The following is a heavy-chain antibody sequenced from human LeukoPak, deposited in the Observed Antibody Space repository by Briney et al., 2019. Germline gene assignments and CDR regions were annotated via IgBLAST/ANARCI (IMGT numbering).Heavy chain of an antibody. CDR2: INSDGSSI. CDR3: GKDLSWGSTDY. D-gene: IGHD6-13*01. CDR1: GFVFSNNW. Sequence: GGSLRLSCAASGFVFSNNWMYWVRQAPGRGLVWVSRINSDGSSIAYADFARGRFTISRDNAKNTLFLQMNSLTVEDTAMYYCGKDLSWGSTDYWGQGTLVTVSS. J-gene: IGHJ4*02. V-gene: IGHV3-74*01.